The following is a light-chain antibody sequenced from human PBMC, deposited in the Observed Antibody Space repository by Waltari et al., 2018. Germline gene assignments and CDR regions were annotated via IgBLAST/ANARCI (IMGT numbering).Light chain of an antibody. CDR1: SRDVGSYNL. J-gene: IGLJ2*01. Sequence: QSALTQPASVSGSPGQSITISCTGTSRDVGSYNLVPWYQQHPGKAPKLMIYEGSKRPSGVSNRFSGSKSVNTASLTFSGLQAEDEADYYCCSYAGSSTFVVFGGGTKLTVL. CDR3: CSYAGSSTFVV. V-gene: IGLV2-23*03. CDR2: EGS.